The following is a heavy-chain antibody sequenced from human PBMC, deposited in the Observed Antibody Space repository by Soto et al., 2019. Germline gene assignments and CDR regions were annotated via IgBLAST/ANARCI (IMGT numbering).Heavy chain of an antibody. J-gene: IGHJ5*02. D-gene: IGHD3-10*01. V-gene: IGHV4-59*01. Sequence: SETLSLTCTVSGGSISSYYWSWIRQPPGKGLEWIGYIYYSGSTNYNPSLKSRVTISVDTSKNQFSLKLSSVTAADTAVYYCARDLWFGELLNWFDPWGPGTLVTLSS. CDR3: ARDLWFGELLNWFDP. CDR1: GGSISSYY. CDR2: IYYSGST.